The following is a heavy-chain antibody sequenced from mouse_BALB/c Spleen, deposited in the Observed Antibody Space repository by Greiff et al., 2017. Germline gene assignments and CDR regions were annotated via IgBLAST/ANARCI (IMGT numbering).Heavy chain of an antibody. CDR1: GFTFTDYY. CDR3: ARDPYFDD. Sequence: DVMLVESGGGLVQPGGSLRLSCATSGFTFTDYYMSWVRQPPGKALEWLGFIRNKANGYTTEYSASVKGRFTISRDNSQSILYLQMNTLRAEDSATYYCARDPYFDDWGQGTTLTVSS. CDR2: IRNKANGYTT. V-gene: IGHV7-3*02. J-gene: IGHJ2*01.